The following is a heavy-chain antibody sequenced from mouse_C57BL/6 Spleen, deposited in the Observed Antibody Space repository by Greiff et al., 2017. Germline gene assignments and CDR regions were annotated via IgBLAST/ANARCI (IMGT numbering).Heavy chain of an antibody. CDR1: GYTFTSYW. CDR3: ARSGRYGSPFAY. Sequence: QVQLQQPGTELVKPGASVKLSCKASGYTFTSYWMHWVKQRPGQGLEWIGNINPSNGGTNYNEKFKSKATLTVDKSSSTAYMQRSSLTSEDSAVYYCARSGRYGSPFAYWGQGTLVTVSA. D-gene: IGHD1-1*01. CDR2: INPSNGGT. V-gene: IGHV1-53*01. J-gene: IGHJ3*01.